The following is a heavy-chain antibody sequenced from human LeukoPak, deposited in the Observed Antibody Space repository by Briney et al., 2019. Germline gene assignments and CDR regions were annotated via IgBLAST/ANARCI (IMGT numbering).Heavy chain of an antibody. Sequence: GGSLRLSCAASGFTFSSYWMSWVRQAPGKGLEWVANIKQDGSEKYYVDSVKGRFTISRDNAKNSLYLQMNSLRAEDTAVYYCARDPYYYDSSGYYVVWSGMDVWGQGTTVTVSS. CDR1: GFTFSSYW. D-gene: IGHD3-22*01. J-gene: IGHJ6*02. CDR3: ARDPYYYDSSGYYVVWSGMDV. CDR2: IKQDGSEK. V-gene: IGHV3-7*01.